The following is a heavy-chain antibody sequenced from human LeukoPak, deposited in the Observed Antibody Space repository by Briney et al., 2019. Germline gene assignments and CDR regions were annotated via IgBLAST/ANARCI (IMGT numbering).Heavy chain of an antibody. CDR2: IYYSGST. CDR3: AREQVWLRVCDY. CDR1: GGSISSGDYY. J-gene: IGHJ4*02. V-gene: IGHV4-30-4*08. D-gene: IGHD5-12*01. Sequence: SSETLSLTCTVSGGSISSGDYYWSWIRQPPGKGLEWIGYIYYSGSTYYNPSLKSRVTISVDTSKNQFSLKLSSVTAADTAVYYCAREQVWLRVCDYWGQGTLVTVSS.